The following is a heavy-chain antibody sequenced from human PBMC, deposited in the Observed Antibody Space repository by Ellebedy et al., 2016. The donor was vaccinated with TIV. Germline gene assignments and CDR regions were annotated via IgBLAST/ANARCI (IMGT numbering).Heavy chain of an antibody. J-gene: IGHJ5*02. CDR3: ARDWTGGGWFDP. V-gene: IGHV4-59*01. CDR1: GGSISSYY. D-gene: IGHD3/OR15-3a*01. CDR2: IYYSGRT. Sequence: SETLSLTXTVSGGSISSYYWSWIRQPPGKGLEWIGYIYYSGRTNYNPSLKSRVTISVDTSKTQFSLRLSSVTAADTAVYYCARDWTGGGWFDPWGQGTLVTVSS.